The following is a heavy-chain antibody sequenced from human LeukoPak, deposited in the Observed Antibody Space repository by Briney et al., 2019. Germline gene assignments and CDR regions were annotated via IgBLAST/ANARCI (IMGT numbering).Heavy chain of an antibody. CDR1: GFTFSSYS. V-gene: IGHV3-48*01. Sequence: PGGSLRLSCAASGFTFSSYSMNWVRQAPGKGLEWVSYISSSSSTIYYADSVKGRFTISRDNPKNTLYLQMNSLRAEDTAVYYCARGREYSSSSPLGYWGQGTLVTVSS. CDR3: ARGREYSSSSPLGY. J-gene: IGHJ4*02. D-gene: IGHD6-6*01. CDR2: ISSSSSTI.